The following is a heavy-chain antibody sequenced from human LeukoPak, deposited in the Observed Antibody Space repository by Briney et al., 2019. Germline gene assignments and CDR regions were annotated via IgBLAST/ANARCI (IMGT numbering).Heavy chain of an antibody. CDR1: GGSISSGGYY. D-gene: IGHD1-26*01. CDR2: IYYSGST. Sequence: SETLSPTCTVSGGSISSGGYYWSWIRQHPGKGLEWIGYIYYSGSTYYNPSLKSRVTISVDTSKNQFSLKLSSVTAADTAVYYCARGGYGGAPDYWGQGTLVTVSS. V-gene: IGHV4-31*03. J-gene: IGHJ4*02. CDR3: ARGGYGGAPDY.